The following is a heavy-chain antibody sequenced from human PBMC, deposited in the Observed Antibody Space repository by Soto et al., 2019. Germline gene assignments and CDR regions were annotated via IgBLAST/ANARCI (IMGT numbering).Heavy chain of an antibody. CDR3: ARVFGITMVRGVIKYFDY. J-gene: IGHJ4*02. D-gene: IGHD3-10*01. Sequence: QVQLQESGPGLVKPSQTLSLTCTVSGGSICSGGYYWSWIRQHPGKGLEWIGYIYYSGSTYYNPSLKSRVTISVDTSKNQFSLKLSSVTAADTAVYYCARVFGITMVRGVIKYFDYWGQGTLVTVSS. V-gene: IGHV4-31*03. CDR2: IYYSGST. CDR1: GGSICSGGYY.